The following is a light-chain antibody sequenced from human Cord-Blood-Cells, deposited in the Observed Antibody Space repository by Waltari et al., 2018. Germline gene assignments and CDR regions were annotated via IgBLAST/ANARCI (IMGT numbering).Light chain of an antibody. V-gene: IGLV2-14*01. CDR3: SSYTSSSTYVV. Sequence: QSALTQPASVSGSPGQSITISCTGTSSDVGGYNYVSWYQQHPSKAPKIMIYDVSNRPSGVSTRFSGSKSGNTASLTISGLQAEDEADYYCSSYTSSSTYVVFGGGTKLTVL. J-gene: IGLJ2*01. CDR1: SSDVGGYNY. CDR2: DVS.